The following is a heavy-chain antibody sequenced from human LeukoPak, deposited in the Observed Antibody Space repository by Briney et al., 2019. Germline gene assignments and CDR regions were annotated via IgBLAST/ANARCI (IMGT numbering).Heavy chain of an antibody. CDR3: ARDARSGSYSMDY. CDR2: IKQDGSEK. D-gene: IGHD3-10*01. V-gene: IGHV3-7*03. Sequence: PGGSLRLSCAASGFTFSSYWMSWVRQAPGKWLEWVANIKQDGSEKYYVDSVKGRFTISRDNAKNSLYLQMNSLRAEDTAVYYCARDARSGSYSMDYWGQGTLVTVSS. CDR1: GFTFSSYW. J-gene: IGHJ4*02.